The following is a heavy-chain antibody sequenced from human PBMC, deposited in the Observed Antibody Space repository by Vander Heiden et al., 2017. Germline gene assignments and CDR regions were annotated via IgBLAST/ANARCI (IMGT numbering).Heavy chain of an antibody. Sequence: QAQLVQSGAEEKKPGASVKVSCKASGYTFTGYYMPRVRQAPGQGLEWMGWIKPNSGGTNYAQKFQGRVTMSGDTSISTAYMELRRLRSDDTAVYYCARGVRDYGGNYEDYWGQGTLVTVSS. V-gene: IGHV1-2*02. CDR3: ARGVRDYGGNYEDY. D-gene: IGHD4-17*01. CDR1: GYTFTGYY. J-gene: IGHJ4*02. CDR2: IKPNSGGT.